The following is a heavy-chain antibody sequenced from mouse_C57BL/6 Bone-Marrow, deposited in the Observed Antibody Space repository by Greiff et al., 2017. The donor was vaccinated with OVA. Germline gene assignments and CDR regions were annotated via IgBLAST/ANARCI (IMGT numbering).Heavy chain of an antibody. CDR1: GYTFTDYN. J-gene: IGHJ2*01. CDR2: INPNNGGT. D-gene: IGHD2-5*01. Sequence: EVQLQQSGPELVKPGASVKIPCKASGYTFTDYNMDWVKQSHGKSLEWIGDINPNNGGTIYNQKFKGKATLTVDKSSSTAYMELRSLTSEDTAVYYCATYYSNEGYFDYWGQGTTLTVSS. CDR3: ATYYSNEGYFDY. V-gene: IGHV1-18*01.